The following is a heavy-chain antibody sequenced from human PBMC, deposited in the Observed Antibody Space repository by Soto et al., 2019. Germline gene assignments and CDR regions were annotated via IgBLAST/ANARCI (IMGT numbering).Heavy chain of an antibody. J-gene: IGHJ6*02. CDR2: ISGSGGST. CDR3: AKALDPERLHQWFPDYCYGMDF. D-gene: IGHD5-18*01. Sequence: PGGSLRLSCAASGLILSSDAISWVRQAPGKGLEWVSAISGSGGSTYYADSVKGRFTISRDNCKNTLYLQMNSLRAKDTAVYYCAKALDPERLHQWFPDYCYGMDFWGQGTPVTVSS. V-gene: IGHV3-23*01. CDR1: GLILSSDA.